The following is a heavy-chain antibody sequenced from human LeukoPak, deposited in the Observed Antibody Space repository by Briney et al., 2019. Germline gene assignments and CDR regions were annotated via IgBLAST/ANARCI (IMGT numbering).Heavy chain of an antibody. V-gene: IGHV3-21*01. CDR1: GFIFSDYM. CDR3: ARVGMSAWPIDS. Sequence: GGSLRLSCAASGFIFSDYMMTWVRQAPGKGLEWVSSISSSSSYIHYADSVKGRCTISRDNAKNPLYLHMNSLRADDTAVYYCARVGMSAWPIDSWGQGTLVTVSS. D-gene: IGHD1-26*01. CDR2: ISSSSSYI. J-gene: IGHJ4*02.